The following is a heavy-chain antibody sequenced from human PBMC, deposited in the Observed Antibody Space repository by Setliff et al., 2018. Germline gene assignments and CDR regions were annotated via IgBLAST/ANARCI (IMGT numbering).Heavy chain of an antibody. V-gene: IGHV1-46*01. D-gene: IGHD2-2*01. CDR3: ARFGGSCSSSSCYASDL. CDR2: INPDEGRA. CDR1: GYTFTDFF. J-gene: IGHJ3*01. Sequence: ASVKVSCKSSGYTFTDFFIHWVRQAPGQGFEWMGIINPDEGRANYADKSQDRVTMTTDTSTNTIYMELSSLTLEDTAMYFCARFGGSCSSSSCYASDLWGQGTMVTVSS.